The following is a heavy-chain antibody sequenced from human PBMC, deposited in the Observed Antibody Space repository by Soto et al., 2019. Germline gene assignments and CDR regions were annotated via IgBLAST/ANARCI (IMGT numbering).Heavy chain of an antibody. Sequence: GGSLILSCAASGFTFGNYWMHWVRQAPGKGLVWVSRISDYGRINYADSVKDRFIISRDDARSELYLQLNDLRVEDTATYYCARGGLEPFDHWGQGALVTVYS. CDR2: ISDYGRI. D-gene: IGHD1-1*01. V-gene: IGHV3-74*01. CDR3: ARGGLEPFDH. J-gene: IGHJ4*02. CDR1: GFTFGNYW.